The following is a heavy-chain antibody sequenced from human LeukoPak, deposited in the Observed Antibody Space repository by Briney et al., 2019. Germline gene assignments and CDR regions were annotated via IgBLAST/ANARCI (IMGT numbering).Heavy chain of an antibody. D-gene: IGHD6-13*01. CDR3: AILVGSSLDY. CDR1: GFTVSSNY. V-gene: IGHV3-53*01. J-gene: IGHJ4*02. Sequence: GGSLRLSCAASGFTVSSNYMSWVRQAPGKGLEWVSVIYSGGSTYYADSVKGRFTISRDNAKNSLYLQMNSLRAEDTAVYYCAILVGSSLDYWGQGTLVTVSS. CDR2: IYSGGST.